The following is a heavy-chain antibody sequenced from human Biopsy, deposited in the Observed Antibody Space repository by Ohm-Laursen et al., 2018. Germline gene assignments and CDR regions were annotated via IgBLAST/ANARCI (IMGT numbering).Heavy chain of an antibody. D-gene: IGHD3-3*01. J-gene: IGHJ3*02. V-gene: IGHV1-18*04. Sequence: SVKVSCKTSGYTFTAYGISWVRQAPGQGLEWMGWISTYNDDTNIAQKFQGRVSMTTDTSTRTAYMELRSLRSGDTAIYFCARDPGYDFWSGSDPFDIWGQGTTVTVSS. CDR1: GYTFTAYG. CDR2: ISTYNDDT. CDR3: ARDPGYDFWSGSDPFDI.